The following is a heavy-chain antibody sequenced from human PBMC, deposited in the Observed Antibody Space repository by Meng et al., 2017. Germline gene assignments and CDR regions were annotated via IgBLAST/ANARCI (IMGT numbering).Heavy chain of an antibody. V-gene: IGHV1-69*02. CDR3: ARVAVAGHFDY. D-gene: IGHD6-19*01. CDR1: GGTLSSYP. Sequence: QVQLVQSGAEVKKPGSSVKVSCKAAGGTLSSYPISWVRQAPGQGLEWMGRIIPILGIANYAQKFQGRVTITADKSTSTAYMELSSLRSEDTAVYYCARVAVAGHFDYWGQGTLVTVSS. CDR2: IIPILGIA. J-gene: IGHJ4*02.